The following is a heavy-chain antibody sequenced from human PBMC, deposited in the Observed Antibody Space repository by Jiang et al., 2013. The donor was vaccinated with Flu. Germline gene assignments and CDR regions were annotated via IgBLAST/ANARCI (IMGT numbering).Heavy chain of an antibody. J-gene: IGHJ4*02. Sequence: GLVKPSGTLSLTCAVSGGSISGTNWWSWVRQPPGKGLEWIGEIYHSGSTNYNPSLQSRVTISVDTSKNQFSLKLSSVTAADTAVYCCARHIRDILTGYYLDYWGQGTLVTVSS. CDR1: GGSISGTNW. CDR3: ARHIRDILTGYYLDY. D-gene: IGHD3-9*01. CDR2: IYHSGST. V-gene: IGHV4-4*01.